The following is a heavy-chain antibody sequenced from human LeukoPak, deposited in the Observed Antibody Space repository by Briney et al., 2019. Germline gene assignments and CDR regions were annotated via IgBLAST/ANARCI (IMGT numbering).Heavy chain of an antibody. V-gene: IGHV1-18*01. D-gene: IGHD3-10*01. Sequence: GASVKVSCKASGYTFTSYGISWVRQAPGQGLEWMGWISPNSGDTNYAQKFQGRVTMTRDTSFSTAYMELKSLKSDDTAVYYCTRAWTYGEYFDYWGQGTLVTVSS. J-gene: IGHJ4*02. CDR3: TRAWTYGEYFDY. CDR2: ISPNSGDT. CDR1: GYTFTSYG.